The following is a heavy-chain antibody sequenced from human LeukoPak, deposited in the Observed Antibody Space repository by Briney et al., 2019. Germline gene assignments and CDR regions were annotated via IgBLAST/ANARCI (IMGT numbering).Heavy chain of an antibody. Sequence: SETLSLTCTVSGGSINSDGYYWSWIRQHPGKGLEWIGYIYYSGSTYYNPSLKSRVTISVDTSKNQFSLKLSSVTAADTAVYYCARGPTYSYGYGDYWGREPWSPSPQ. CDR1: GGSINSDGYY. CDR2: IYYSGST. J-gene: IGHJ4*02. D-gene: IGHD5-18*01. V-gene: IGHV4-31*03. CDR3: ARGPTYSYGYGDY.